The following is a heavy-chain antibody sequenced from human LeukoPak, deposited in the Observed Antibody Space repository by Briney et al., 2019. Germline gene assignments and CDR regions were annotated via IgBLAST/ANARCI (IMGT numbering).Heavy chain of an antibody. Sequence: NSSQTLSLTCTVSGGSISSGDYYWSWIRQPPGKGLEWIGYIYYSGSTYYNPSLKSRVTISVDTSKNQFSLKLSSVTAADTAVYYCARHSYSSSSMDYWGQGTLVTVSS. J-gene: IGHJ4*02. CDR1: GGSISSGDYY. CDR3: ARHSYSSSSMDY. V-gene: IGHV4-30-4*08. CDR2: IYYSGST. D-gene: IGHD6-6*01.